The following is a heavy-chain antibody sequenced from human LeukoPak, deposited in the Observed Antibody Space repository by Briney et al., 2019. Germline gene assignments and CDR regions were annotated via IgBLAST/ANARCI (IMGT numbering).Heavy chain of an antibody. CDR3: ARDRMALLEPFDY. CDR1: GGSISSGSYY. V-gene: IGHV4-61*02. Sequence: SETLSLTCTVSGGSISSGSYYWTWIRQPAGKGLEWIGRMYTSGSANYNPSLKSRVTISVDTSKNQFSLKLSSVTAADTAVYYCARDRMALLEPFDYWGQGTLVTVSS. D-gene: IGHD5-24*01. J-gene: IGHJ4*02. CDR2: MYTSGSA.